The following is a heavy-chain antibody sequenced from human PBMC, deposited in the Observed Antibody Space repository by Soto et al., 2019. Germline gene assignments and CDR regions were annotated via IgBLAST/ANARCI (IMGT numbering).Heavy chain of an antibody. J-gene: IGHJ4*02. CDR1: GFTFSAYA. CDR2: ISGTSPST. V-gene: IGHV3-23*01. CDR3: AIRIFGVEY. D-gene: IGHD3-3*01. Sequence: EVQLLESGGGLVQPGVSLRISFAASGFTFSAYAMSWVRQAPGKGLEWVSAISGTSPSTYYADSVQGRFTISRDSSRKTLFLQMNTLRAEDTAVYFCAIRIFGVEYWGQGTQVTVSS.